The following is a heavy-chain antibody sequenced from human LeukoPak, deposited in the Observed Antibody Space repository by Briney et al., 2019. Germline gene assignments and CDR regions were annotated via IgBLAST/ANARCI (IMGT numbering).Heavy chain of an antibody. CDR2: IIPIFGTT. Sequence: SVKVSCKASGGTFSSYAISWVRQAPGQGLEWMGGIIPIFGTTKNAQKFQGRVTITADGSTRTAYMELSSLRSEDTAVYYCARDEYYDFWSATNFDYWGQGTLVTVSS. CDR1: GGTFSSYA. J-gene: IGHJ4*02. D-gene: IGHD3-3*01. V-gene: IGHV1-69*13. CDR3: ARDEYYDFWSATNFDY.